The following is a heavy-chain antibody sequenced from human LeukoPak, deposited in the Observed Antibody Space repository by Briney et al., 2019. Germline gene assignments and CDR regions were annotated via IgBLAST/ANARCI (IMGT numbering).Heavy chain of an antibody. CDR3: AKDGGSYRGAFPI. CDR2: ISGSGADA. CDR1: GFTFSSYA. D-gene: IGHD1-26*01. Sequence: PGGSLRLSCAASGFTFSSYAMSWVRQAPWKGLEWVSAISGSGADAYYADSVKGRFTISRDNSKNTLYLQMSSLRAEDTAVYYCAKDGGSYRGAFPIWGQGTMVTVSS. J-gene: IGHJ3*02. V-gene: IGHV3-23*01.